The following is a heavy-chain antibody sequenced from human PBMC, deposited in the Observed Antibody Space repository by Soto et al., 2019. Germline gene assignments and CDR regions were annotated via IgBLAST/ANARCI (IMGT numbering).Heavy chain of an antibody. CDR1: GYTFTSYY. CDR2: INPSGGST. Sequence: ASVKVSCKASGYTFTSYYMHWVRQAPGQGLEWMGIINPSGGSTRFAQKFQGRVTITRDTFTSTVYMELSSLRSEDTAVYYCATPRGDYYDISGYFDYWGQGTLVTVSS. V-gene: IGHV1-46*01. CDR3: ATPRGDYYDISGYFDY. D-gene: IGHD3-22*01. J-gene: IGHJ4*02.